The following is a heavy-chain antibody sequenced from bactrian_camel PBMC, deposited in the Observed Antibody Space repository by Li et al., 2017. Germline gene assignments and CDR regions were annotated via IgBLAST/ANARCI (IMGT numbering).Heavy chain of an antibody. CDR2: MDNYGQT. Sequence: HVQLVESGGGSVQAGESLTLTCQASGYMFSEYCVSWFRQVPGKEREGVASMDNYGQTSYATFVNGRFTIAQDTAKKTVTLKMNNLKPEDTAIYYCAAKRGRAVVVVSSPTWKWGQGTQVTV. CDR1: GYMFSEYC. J-gene: IGHJ4*01. CDR3: AAKRGRAVVVVSSPTWK. D-gene: IGHD2*01. V-gene: IGHV3S53*01.